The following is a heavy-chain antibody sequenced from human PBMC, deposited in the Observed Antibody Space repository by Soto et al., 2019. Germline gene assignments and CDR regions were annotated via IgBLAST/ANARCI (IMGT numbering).Heavy chain of an antibody. Sequence: PGGSLRLSCAASGFTFSSYGMHWVRQAPGKGLEWVAVISYDGSNKYYADSVKGRFTISRDNSKNTLYLQMNSLRAEDTAVYYCAKDSRGYYYGMDVWGQGTTVTVYS. CDR2: ISYDGSNK. V-gene: IGHV3-30*18. J-gene: IGHJ6*02. CDR3: AKDSRGYYYGMDV. CDR1: GFTFSSYG. D-gene: IGHD1-26*01.